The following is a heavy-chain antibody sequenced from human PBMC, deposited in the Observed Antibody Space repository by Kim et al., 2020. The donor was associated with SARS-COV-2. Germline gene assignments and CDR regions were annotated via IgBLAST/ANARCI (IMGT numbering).Heavy chain of an antibody. CDR1: GFTFSSYA. V-gene: IGHV3-30*04. D-gene: IGHD3-9*01. CDR3: ARDLRYFDWLFLGN. CDR2: ITYDGSNT. J-gene: IGHJ4*02. Sequence: GGSLRLSCAASGFTFSSYAMHWVRQAPGKGLEWVAVITYDGSNTYYADSVKGRFTISRDNSKNTLYLQMNSLRAEDTAVYYCARDLRYFDWLFLGNWGQGALGSVSS.